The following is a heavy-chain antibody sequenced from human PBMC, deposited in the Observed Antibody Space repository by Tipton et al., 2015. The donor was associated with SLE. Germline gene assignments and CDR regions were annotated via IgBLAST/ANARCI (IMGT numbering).Heavy chain of an antibody. CDR2: IWHDGSNE. CDR1: GFTFSTYG. J-gene: IGHJ5*01. D-gene: IGHD6-19*01. V-gene: IGHV3-33*06. CDR3: AKDAWYGSGWYDS. Sequence: RSLRLSCAASGFTFSTYGMHWVRQAPGKGLEWVAVIWHDGSNEYYGDYVKGRFTISRDNSKNTLYLQMDSLRPEDTAVYYCAKDAWYGSGWYDSWGQGTLVTVSS.